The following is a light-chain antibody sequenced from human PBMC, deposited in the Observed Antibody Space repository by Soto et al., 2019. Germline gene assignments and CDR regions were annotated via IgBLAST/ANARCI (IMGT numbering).Light chain of an antibody. V-gene: IGLV1-40*01. Sequence: QSVLTQPPSVSGAPGQRVTISCTGRSSNIGAGYDVHWYQQLPGTAPKLLIYANNYRPSGVPDRFSGSKSGTSASLAITGLQAEDEADYYCQSSDSSLSGYVFGTGTKVTVL. CDR1: SSNIGAGYD. CDR2: ANN. CDR3: QSSDSSLSGYV. J-gene: IGLJ1*01.